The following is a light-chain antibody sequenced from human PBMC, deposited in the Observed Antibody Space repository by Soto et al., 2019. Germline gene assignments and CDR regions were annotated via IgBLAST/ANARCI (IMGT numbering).Light chain of an antibody. CDR1: SSNIGAGYD. V-gene: IGLV1-40*01. J-gene: IGLJ3*02. CDR3: QSYHSSLSGWV. CDR2: GNS. Sequence: QSVLTQPPSVSGAPGQRVTSSCTESSSNIGAGYDVHWYQQLPGTAPKLLIYGNSNRPSGVPDRFYGSTAGTSASLAITWLQAEDEADYYCQSYHSSLSGWVFGGGTKLTVL.